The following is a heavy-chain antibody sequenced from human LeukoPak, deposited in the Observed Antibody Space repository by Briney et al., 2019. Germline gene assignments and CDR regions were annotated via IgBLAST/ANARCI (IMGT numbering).Heavy chain of an antibody. CDR2: INPNSGGT. J-gene: IGHJ4*02. CDR1: GYTLTGYY. D-gene: IGHD2-15*01. Sequence: GASVRVSCKASGYTLTGYYLHWVRQAPGQGLEWMGWINPNSGGTNYAQKFQGRVTMTRDTSISTAYMELSRLRSDDTAVYYCARLVVRDGYFDYWGQGTLVTVSS. CDR3: ARLVVRDGYFDY. V-gene: IGHV1-2*02.